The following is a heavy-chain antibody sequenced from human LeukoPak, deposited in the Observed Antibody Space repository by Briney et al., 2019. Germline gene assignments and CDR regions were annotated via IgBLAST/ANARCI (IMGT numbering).Heavy chain of an antibody. CDR3: ANLVVQAFDI. V-gene: IGHV3-20*04. CDR1: GFTFDVYG. D-gene: IGHD2-2*01. J-gene: IGHJ3*02. Sequence: GGSLRLSCAASGFTFDVYGMSWVRQAPGKGLEWVSGINWNGGSTGYADSVKGRFTISRDNSKNTLYLQMNSLRAEDTAVYYCANLVVQAFDIWGQGTMVTVSS. CDR2: INWNGGST.